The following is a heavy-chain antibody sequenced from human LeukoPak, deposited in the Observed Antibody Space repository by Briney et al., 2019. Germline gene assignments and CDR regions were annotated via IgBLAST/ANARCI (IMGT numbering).Heavy chain of an antibody. CDR3: ARVGDTSDYFYYLDY. V-gene: IGHV4-59*01. D-gene: IGHD3-22*01. CDR1: GASMSTYY. CDR2: ISYRGGT. Sequence: PSGTLALTCAVSGASMSTYYWSWIRQPPGQGLEWIGYISYRGGTNYNPSHKSRVTMSLDTSKNQFSLKLSSVAAADTAIYYCARVGDTSDYFYYLDYWGQGALVTVSS. J-gene: IGHJ4*02.